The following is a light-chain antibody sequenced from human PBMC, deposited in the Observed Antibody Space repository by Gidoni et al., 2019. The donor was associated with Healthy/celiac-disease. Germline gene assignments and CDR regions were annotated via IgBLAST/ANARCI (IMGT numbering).Light chain of an antibody. CDR1: QSVRSSY. CDR3: QQYGSSPVT. CDR2: GAS. Sequence: IVLTQSPGTLSLSPGERATLSCRASQSVRSSYLAWYQQKPGQAPRLLIYGASSRATGIPDRFSGSGSGTDFTLTISRLEPEDFAVYYCQQYGSSPVTFXQXTKVXIK. J-gene: IGKJ1*01. V-gene: IGKV3-20*01.